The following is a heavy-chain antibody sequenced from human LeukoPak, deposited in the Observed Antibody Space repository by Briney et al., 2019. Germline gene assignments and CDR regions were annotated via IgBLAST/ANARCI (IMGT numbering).Heavy chain of an antibody. CDR1: GFGVTSAF. V-gene: IGHV3-53*01. CDR3: ASAGYSSGWRPLHY. J-gene: IGHJ4*02. Sequence: PGGSLRLSCAASGFGVTSAFMTSGRQAPGKGLEWLSIIFTGSLDGRTAHADSVKGRFTISRDNVKDTLYLQMNSLRADDTAVYFCASAGYSSGWRPLHYWGQGTLVTVSS. CDR2: IFTGSLDGRT. D-gene: IGHD6-19*01.